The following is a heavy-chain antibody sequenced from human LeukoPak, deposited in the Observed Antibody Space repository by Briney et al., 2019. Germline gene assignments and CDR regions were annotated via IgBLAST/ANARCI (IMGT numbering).Heavy chain of an antibody. CDR1: GYTFTGYY. J-gene: IGHJ5*02. CDR3: ARDDYGDYVLFDP. CDR2: INPNSGDT. Sequence: GASVKVSCKASGYTFTGYYMHWVRQAPGQGLEWMGWINPNSGDTKYSQKFQGRVTMTRDTSISTAYMELSRLRSDDTAVYYCARDDYGDYVLFDPWGQGTLVTVSS. V-gene: IGHV1-2*02. D-gene: IGHD4-17*01.